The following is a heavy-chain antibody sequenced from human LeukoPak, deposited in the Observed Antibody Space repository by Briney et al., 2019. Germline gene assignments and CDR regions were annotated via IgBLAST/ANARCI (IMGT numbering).Heavy chain of an antibody. Sequence: GGSLRLSCAASGFTSRFSFSDYYMSWIRLAPGKGLEWLSFISNSGNTIHYEDSVRGRFTISRDNAKNSLYLQMNSLRVDDTATYYCVMTAGRAVATDHWGQGALVTVSS. CDR3: VMTAGRAVATDH. CDR1: GFTSRFSFSDYY. J-gene: IGHJ1*01. CDR2: ISNSGNTI. V-gene: IGHV3-11*04.